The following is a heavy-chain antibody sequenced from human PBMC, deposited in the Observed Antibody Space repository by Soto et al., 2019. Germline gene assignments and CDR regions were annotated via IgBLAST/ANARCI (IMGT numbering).Heavy chain of an antibody. V-gene: IGHV3-30*18. CDR3: AKLGGYYSYYYYMDV. Sequence: TGGSLRLSCAASGFTFSSYGMHWVRQAPGKGLEWVAVISYDGSNKYYADSVKGRFTISRDNSKNTLYLQMNSLRAEDTAVYYCAKLGGYYSYYYYMDVWGKGTTVTVSS. CDR1: GFTFSSYG. CDR2: ISYDGSNK. D-gene: IGHD2-15*01. J-gene: IGHJ6*03.